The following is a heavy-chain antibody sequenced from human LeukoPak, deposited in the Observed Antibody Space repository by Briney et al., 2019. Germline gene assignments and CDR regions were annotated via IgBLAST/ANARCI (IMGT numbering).Heavy chain of an antibody. Sequence: SETLSLTCTVSGGSISSYYWSWIRQPPGKGLEWIGYIYYSGSTNYNPSLKSRVTISVDTSKNQFSLKLSSVTAADTAVYYCARLGYCSSTSCYGDYYYYGMDVWGQGTTVTVSS. CDR1: GGSISSYY. J-gene: IGHJ6*02. V-gene: IGHV4-59*08. CDR3: ARLGYCSSTSCYGDYYYYGMDV. CDR2: IYYSGST. D-gene: IGHD2-2*01.